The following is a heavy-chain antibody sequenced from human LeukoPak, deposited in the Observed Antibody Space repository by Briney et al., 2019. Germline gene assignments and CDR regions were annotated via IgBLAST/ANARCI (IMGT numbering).Heavy chain of an antibody. CDR2: IYYSGST. Sequence: SETLSLTCTVSGGSISSSSYYWGWIRQPPGKGLEWIGSIYYSGSTYYNPSLKSRVTISVDTSKNQFSLKLSSVTAADTAVYYCARDDCSSTSCYDRAFDIWGQGTMVTVSS. CDR1: GGSISSSSYY. V-gene: IGHV4-39*01. D-gene: IGHD2-2*01. CDR3: ARDDCSSTSCYDRAFDI. J-gene: IGHJ3*02.